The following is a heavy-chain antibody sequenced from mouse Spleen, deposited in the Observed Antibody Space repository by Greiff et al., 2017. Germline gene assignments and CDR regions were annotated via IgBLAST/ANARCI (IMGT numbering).Heavy chain of an antibody. CDR2: INPSNGGT. Sequence: QVQLQQPGTELVKPGASVKLSCKASGYTFTSYWMHWVKQRPGQGLEWIGNINPSNGGTNYNEKFKSKATLTVDKSSSTAYMQLSSLTSEDSAVYYWARGEVGRGYFDYWGQGTTLTVSS. CDR1: GYTFTSYW. J-gene: IGHJ2*01. CDR3: ARGEVGRGYFDY. D-gene: IGHD1-3*01. V-gene: IGHV1-53*01.